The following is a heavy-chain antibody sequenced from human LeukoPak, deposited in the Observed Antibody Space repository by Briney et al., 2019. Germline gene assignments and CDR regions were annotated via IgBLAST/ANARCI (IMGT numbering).Heavy chain of an antibody. CDR1: GFTFSSYA. CDR3: AKHTAYQPYLGGYMDV. CDR2: ISGSGGST. Sequence: GGPLRLSGAASGFTFSSYAMSWVRQAPGKGREGASAISGSGGSTYYADSVKGRFTISRDNSKNTLYLQMNSLRAEDTAVYYCAKHTAYQPYLGGYMDVWGKGTTVTVSS. D-gene: IGHD2-2*01. V-gene: IGHV3-23*01. J-gene: IGHJ6*03.